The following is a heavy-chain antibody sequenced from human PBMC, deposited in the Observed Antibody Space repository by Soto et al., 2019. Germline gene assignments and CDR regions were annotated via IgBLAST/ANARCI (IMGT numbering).Heavy chain of an antibody. J-gene: IGHJ6*03. Sequence: SDTLSLTCTVSGGSISSYYWSWIRQPPGKGLEWIGYIYYSVSTNYNPSLKSRVTISVDTSKNQFSLKLSSVTAADTAVYYCARNPLVATKKTGPYYYYYMDVWGKGTTVTVPS. CDR1: GGSISSYY. V-gene: IGHV4-59*01. CDR2: IYYSVST. CDR3: ARNPLVATKKTGPYYYYYMDV. D-gene: IGHD5-12*01.